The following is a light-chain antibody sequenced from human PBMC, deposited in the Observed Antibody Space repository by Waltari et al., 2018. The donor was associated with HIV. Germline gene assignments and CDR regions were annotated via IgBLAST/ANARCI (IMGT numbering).Light chain of an antibody. V-gene: IGKV1-39*01. J-gene: IGKJ1*01. Sequence: DIQMTQSPSSLSASVGDRVTITCRASQNISSYLSWYQQKPGKAPKVLIYAASSLQSGVPSRFSGSGSGTDFNISIGSLQLEDFATYYCQQSYSTPRTFGQGTKVEIK. CDR1: QNISSY. CDR3: QQSYSTPRT. CDR2: AAS.